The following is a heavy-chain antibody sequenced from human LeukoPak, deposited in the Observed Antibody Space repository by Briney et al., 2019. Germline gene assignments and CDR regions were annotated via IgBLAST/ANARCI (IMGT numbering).Heavy chain of an antibody. Sequence: GGSLRLSCAASGFTLSSYMMNWVRQAPGKGLEWVSSISSSSSYIYYADSVKGRFTISRDNAKKLMYLQMNSLRAEDTVVYYCATMGDGYNSPHDYWGQGTLVTVSS. CDR1: GFTLSSYM. J-gene: IGHJ4*02. D-gene: IGHD5-24*01. CDR2: ISSSSSYI. CDR3: ATMGDGYNSPHDY. V-gene: IGHV3-21*01.